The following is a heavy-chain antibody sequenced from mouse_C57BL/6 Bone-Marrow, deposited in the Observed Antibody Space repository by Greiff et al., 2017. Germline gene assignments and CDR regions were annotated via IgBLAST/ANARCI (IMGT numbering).Heavy chain of an antibody. CDR2: IYPRRGNN. CDR1: GYTFTSYG. V-gene: IGHV1-81*01. J-gene: IGHJ1*03. Sequence: VQLPQSGAELARPGASVKLSCKASGYTFTSYGISWVKQRTGQGLEWIGEIYPRRGNNYYNEKFKGKATLTADKSSSTAYMELRSLTSEDSAVYFCARYRYYGSPWYFDVWGTGTTVTVSS. D-gene: IGHD1-1*01. CDR3: ARYRYYGSPWYFDV.